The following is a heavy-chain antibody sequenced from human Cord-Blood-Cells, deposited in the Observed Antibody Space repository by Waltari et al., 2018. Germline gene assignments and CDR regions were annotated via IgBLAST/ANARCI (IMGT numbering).Heavy chain of an antibody. CDR2: IWYDGSNK. CDR3: ARWYNWNYGPQRGMDV. V-gene: IGHV3-33*01. Sequence: QVQLVESGGGVVQPGRSLRLSCAASGFTSSSHGLHSVRQAPGKGLEWVAVIWYDGSNKYYADSVKGRFTISRDNSKNTLYLQMNSLRAEDTAVYYCARWYNWNYGPQRGMDVWGQGTTVTVSS. CDR1: GFTSSSHG. D-gene: IGHD1-7*01. J-gene: IGHJ6*02.